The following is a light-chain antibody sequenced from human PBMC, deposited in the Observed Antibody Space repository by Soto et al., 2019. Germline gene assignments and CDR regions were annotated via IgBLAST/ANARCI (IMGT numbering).Light chain of an antibody. V-gene: IGKV3-20*01. Sequence: EIVLTQSPGTLSLSPGERATLSCRASQSISSSYFAWYQQKPGQAPRLLIYGASSRATGIPDRFSGSGSGTDFTLTISRLEPEDFAVYYCQQYGSSPPRTFGQGTKLEIK. CDR2: GAS. CDR3: QQYGSSPPRT. CDR1: QSISSSY. J-gene: IGKJ2*02.